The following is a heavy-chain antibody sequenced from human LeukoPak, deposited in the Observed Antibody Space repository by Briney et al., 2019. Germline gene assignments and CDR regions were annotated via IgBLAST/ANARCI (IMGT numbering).Heavy chain of an antibody. Sequence: PSETLSLTCSVSGVSISGGDYYWSWVRQPPGKGLEWIGYIYYSGSTSYNPSLKSRVTISVDTSKNQFSLNLGSVTAADTAVYYCARPIVGTRFQFDYWGQGTLVTVSS. V-gene: IGHV4-30-4*01. D-gene: IGHD5-12*01. J-gene: IGHJ4*02. CDR3: ARPIVGTRFQFDY. CDR2: IYYSGST. CDR1: GVSISGGDYY.